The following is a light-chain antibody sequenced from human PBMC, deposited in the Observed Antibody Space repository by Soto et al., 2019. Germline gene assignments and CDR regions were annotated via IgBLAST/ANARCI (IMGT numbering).Light chain of an antibody. J-gene: IGKJ1*01. CDR2: AAS. V-gene: IGKV3-11*01. Sequence: EIVLTQSPAILSMSPGDRATISCRASQSVSSYFAWYQQKPGQAPKLLIYAASNRDTGVPARFSGSGSGTDFTLTISSLEPEDFAVYYCQQRRYWPVTFGQGTQVEIK. CDR1: QSVSSY. CDR3: QQRRYWPVT.